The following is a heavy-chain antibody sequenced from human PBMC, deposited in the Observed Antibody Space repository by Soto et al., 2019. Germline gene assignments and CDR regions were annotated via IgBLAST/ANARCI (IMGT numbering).Heavy chain of an antibody. CDR2: INPMLGVA. Sequence: SVKVSCKASGGSFSSLVISWLRQAPGQGPEWMGGINPMLGVANFAQKFQDRVTIAADESTTTAYMELSSLRSEDTAVYYCARGPAQFDPWGQGTLVTVSS. V-gene: IGHV1-69*10. CDR3: ARGPAQFDP. CDR1: GGSFSSLV. D-gene: IGHD2-2*01. J-gene: IGHJ5*02.